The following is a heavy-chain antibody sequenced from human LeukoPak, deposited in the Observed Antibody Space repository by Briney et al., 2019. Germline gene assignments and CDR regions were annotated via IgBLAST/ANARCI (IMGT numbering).Heavy chain of an antibody. Sequence: SQTLSLTCAISGDSVSSNSAAWNWIRQSPSRGLEWLGRTYYRSKWYNDYAVSVKSRITINPDTSKNQFSLQLNSVTSEDTAVYYCARAFPGIAARGALYYFDYWGQGTLVTVSS. CDR3: ARAFPGIAARGALYYFDY. V-gene: IGHV6-1*01. J-gene: IGHJ4*02. D-gene: IGHD6-6*01. CDR2: TYYRSKWYN. CDR1: GDSVSSNSAA.